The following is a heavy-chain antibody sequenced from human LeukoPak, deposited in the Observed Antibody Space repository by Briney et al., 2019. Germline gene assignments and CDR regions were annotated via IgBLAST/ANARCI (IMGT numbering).Heavy chain of an antibody. D-gene: IGHD4-17*01. CDR2: INPDGSAP. J-gene: IGHJ4*02. V-gene: IGHV3-74*01. CDR3: ARGDLYGDYVILN. CDR1: GFTFSNYW. Sequence: QPGGSLRLSCAASGFTFSNYWIHWVRQAPGKGLVWVSHINPDGSAPGYADFVKGRFTISRDNSKNTLYLQMNSLRAEDTAVYYCARGDLYGDYVILNWGQGTLVTVSS.